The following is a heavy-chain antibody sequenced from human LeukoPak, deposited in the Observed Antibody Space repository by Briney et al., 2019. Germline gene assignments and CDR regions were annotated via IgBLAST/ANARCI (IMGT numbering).Heavy chain of an antibody. J-gene: IGHJ4*02. CDR1: GGSLSSYY. CDR2: IYNSGSN. V-gene: IGHV4-4*07. CDR3: ARGSLQYCSSTSCYLGDPYYVDY. D-gene: IGHD2-2*01. Sequence: PWDTLPLMCSVSGGSLSSYYWRWIRQPAGKGLEWIVRIYNSGSNNYNPPLKRRDTMSVDTSKNQFSLKLSSVTAADTAVYYCARGSLQYCSSTSCYLGDPYYVDYGGRGTGVTVSA.